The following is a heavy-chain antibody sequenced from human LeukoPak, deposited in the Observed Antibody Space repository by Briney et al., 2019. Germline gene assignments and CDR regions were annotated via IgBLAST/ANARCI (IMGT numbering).Heavy chain of an antibody. J-gene: IGHJ4*02. CDR3: ARQGIAAAGTFWDY. V-gene: IGHV4-39*01. Sequence: SETLSLTCTVSGGSISSSNYYWGWIRQPPGKGLEWIGSIYYSGSTYYNPSLKSRVTISVDTSKNQFSLKLSSVTAADTAVYYCARQGIAAAGTFWDYWGQGTLVTVSS. CDR1: GGSISSSNYY. D-gene: IGHD6-13*01. CDR2: IYYSGST.